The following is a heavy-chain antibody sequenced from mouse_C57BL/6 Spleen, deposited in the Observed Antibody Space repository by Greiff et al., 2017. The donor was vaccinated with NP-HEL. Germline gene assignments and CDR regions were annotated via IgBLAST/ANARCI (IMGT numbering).Heavy chain of an antibody. D-gene: IGHD1-1*01. V-gene: IGHV1-64*01. J-gene: IGHJ3*01. Sequence: QVQLKQPGAELVKPGASVKLSCKASGYTFTSYWMHWVKQRPGQGLEWIGMIHPNSGSTNYNEKFKRKATLTVDKSSSTAYMQLSSLTSEDSAVYYCARDGSSSWFAYWGQGTLVTVSA. CDR3: ARDGSSSWFAY. CDR1: GYTFTSYW. CDR2: IHPNSGST.